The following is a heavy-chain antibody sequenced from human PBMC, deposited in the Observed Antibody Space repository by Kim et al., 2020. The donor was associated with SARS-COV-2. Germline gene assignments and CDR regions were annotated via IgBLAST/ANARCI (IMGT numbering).Heavy chain of an antibody. CDR3: ARGFRAAAGPFYYYYYMDV. CDR1: GYTFTSYD. J-gene: IGHJ6*03. D-gene: IGHD6-13*01. Sequence: ASVQVSCKASGYTFTSYDINWVRQATGQGLEWMGWMNPNSGNTGYAQKFQGRVTMTRNTSISTAYMELSSLRSEDTAVYYCARGFRAAAGPFYYYYYMDVWGKGTTVTVSS. V-gene: IGHV1-8*01. CDR2: MNPNSGNT.